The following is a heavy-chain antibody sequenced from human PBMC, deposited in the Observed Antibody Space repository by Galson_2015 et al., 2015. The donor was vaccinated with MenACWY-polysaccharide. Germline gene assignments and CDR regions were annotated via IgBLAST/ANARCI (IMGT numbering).Heavy chain of an antibody. CDR2: TSVSASTT. Sequence: SLRLSCAASGFTFSDYVMGWVRQAPGKGLEWVSTTSVSASTTYYADSVGGRFTISRDDSKNTLDLQMNSLRAEDTGLYYCAKGYSSGTTYRAFDIWGQGTMATVS. D-gene: IGHD3-22*01. CDR3: AKGYSSGTTYRAFDI. CDR1: GFTFSDYV. V-gene: IGHV3-23*01. J-gene: IGHJ3*02.